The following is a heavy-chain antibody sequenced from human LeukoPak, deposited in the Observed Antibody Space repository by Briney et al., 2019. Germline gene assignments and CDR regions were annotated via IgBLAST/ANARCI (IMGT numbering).Heavy chain of an antibody. CDR1: EGGLSHAGYF. CDR3: ARDAGYGMDV. Sequence: PSETLSLTCPISEGGLSHAGYFWSWVRQRPGKGLGWMGYMDHSGRSYYSPSLESRVVISVDTSKNQVSLTVRSVTAADTAVYYCARDAGYGMDVWGQGTTVTVSS. CDR2: MDHSGRS. V-gene: IGHV4-31*03. J-gene: IGHJ6*02.